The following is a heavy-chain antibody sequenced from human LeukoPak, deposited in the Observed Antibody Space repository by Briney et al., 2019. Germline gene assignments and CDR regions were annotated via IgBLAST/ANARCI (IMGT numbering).Heavy chain of an antibody. V-gene: IGHV3-33*01. CDR1: GFTFSSYG. J-gene: IGHJ4*01. Sequence: PGGSLRLSCAASGFTFSSYGMHWVRQAPGKGLEWVAVIWYDGSNKYYADSVKVRFTISRDNSKNTLYLQMNSLRAEDTAVYYCARDQITMVRGLDFDYWGHGTLVTVSS. D-gene: IGHD3-10*01. CDR3: ARDQITMVRGLDFDY. CDR2: IWYDGSNK.